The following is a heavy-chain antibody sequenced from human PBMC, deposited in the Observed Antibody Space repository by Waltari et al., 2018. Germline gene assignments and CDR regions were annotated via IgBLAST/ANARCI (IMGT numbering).Heavy chain of an antibody. CDR2: SYPCDSDN. Sequence: EVQLVQSGAEVKKPGESLKISCKGSGYTFPSYWIGRVRQRPGKGLEWVGISYPCDSDNKDSPAFNGRGTISAYKSISTAYLQWSSLKASDTAIYDCARRVPNWNGAPGYYNYDMDVWGKGTTVTVSS. CDR3: ARRVPNWNGAPGYYNYDMDV. CDR1: GYTFPSYW. D-gene: IGHD1-20*01. J-gene: IGHJ6*03. V-gene: IGHV5-51*01.